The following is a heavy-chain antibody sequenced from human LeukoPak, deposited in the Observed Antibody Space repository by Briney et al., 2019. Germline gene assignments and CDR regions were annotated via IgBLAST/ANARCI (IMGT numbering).Heavy chain of an antibody. D-gene: IGHD3-10*01. V-gene: IGHV3-48*04. J-gene: IGHJ4*02. CDR1: GFTFSSYS. CDR2: ISSSSSTI. Sequence: GGSLRLSCAASGFTFSSYSMNWVRQAPGKGLEWVSYISSSSSTIYYADSVKGRFTISRDNAKNSLYLQMNSLRADDTAVYYCAREEEWYASGTYYKGFDSWGQGTLVTVSS. CDR3: AREEEWYASGTYYKGFDS.